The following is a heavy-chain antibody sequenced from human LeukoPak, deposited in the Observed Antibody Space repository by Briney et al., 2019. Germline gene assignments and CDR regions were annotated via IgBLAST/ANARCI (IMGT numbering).Heavy chain of an antibody. D-gene: IGHD1-1*01. J-gene: IGHJ4*02. CDR2: IYYSGNT. CDR3: ASLGWNGDY. CDR1: GGSISSSSHY. Sequence: SETLSLTCTVSGGSISSSSHYWGWIRQPPGKGLEWIGSIYYSGNTYYNPSLKSRVTISVDTSKNQFSLRLSSVTAAETAVYYCASLGWNGDYWGQGTLVTVSS. V-gene: IGHV4-39*01.